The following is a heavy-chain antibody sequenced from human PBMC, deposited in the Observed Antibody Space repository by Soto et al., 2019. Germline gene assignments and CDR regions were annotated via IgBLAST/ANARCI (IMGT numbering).Heavy chain of an antibody. J-gene: IGHJ1*01. Sequence: EVQLVESGGGLVQPGGSLRLSCAGYGFTFSSYWMHWVRQAPGKGLVWVSRINSDGRSTSYADFVKGRFTISRDNAKNTLYLQMNSLRAEDTAVYYCATYYYDSSGYSEYFQHWGQGTLVTVSS. CDR3: ATYYYDSSGYSEYFQH. CDR1: GFTFSSYW. V-gene: IGHV3-74*01. CDR2: INSDGRST. D-gene: IGHD3-22*01.